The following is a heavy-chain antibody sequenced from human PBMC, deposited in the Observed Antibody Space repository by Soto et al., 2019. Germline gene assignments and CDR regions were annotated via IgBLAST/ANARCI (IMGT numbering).Heavy chain of an antibody. Sequence: QVQLVQSGAEVKKPGSSVQVSCKASGGTFSSYAISWVRQAHGQGLEWMGGIIPIFGTANYAQKFQGRVTITADETTRTAQLELSSLRFEDKAVYYGAGGEGVAVSDYGGQGTLVTVSS. J-gene: IGHJ4*02. V-gene: IGHV1-69*01. CDR3: AGGEGVAVSDY. CDR2: IIPIFGTA. CDR1: GGTFSSYA. D-gene: IGHD6-19*01.